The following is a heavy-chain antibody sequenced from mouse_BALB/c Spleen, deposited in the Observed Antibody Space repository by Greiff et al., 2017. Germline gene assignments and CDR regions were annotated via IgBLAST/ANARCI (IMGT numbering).Heavy chain of an antibody. Sequence: VQLKESGPGLVKPSQSLSLTCTVTGYSITSDYAWNWIRQFPGNKLEWMGYISYSGSTSYNPSLKSRISITRDTSKNQFFLQLNSVTTEDTATYYCATDYYGSSGGFAYWGQGTLVTVSA. V-gene: IGHV3-2*02. J-gene: IGHJ3*01. CDR3: ATDYYGSSGGFAY. CDR1: GYSITSDYA. CDR2: ISYSGST. D-gene: IGHD1-1*01.